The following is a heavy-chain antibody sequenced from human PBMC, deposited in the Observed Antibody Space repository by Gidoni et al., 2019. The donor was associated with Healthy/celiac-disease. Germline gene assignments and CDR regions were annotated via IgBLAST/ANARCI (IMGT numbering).Heavy chain of an antibody. CDR3: ARARWRNRELLGHGWFDP. CDR1: GGSTSSGVYY. J-gene: IGHJ5*02. V-gene: IGHV4-30-4*01. CDR2: FYDSGTT. Sequence: QVQLQESCPGLVKPSQTLSITCTVSGGSTSSGVYYWSWIRQPPGKGLEWLGYFYDSGTTYFNPSLKGGVTISVATSKSQFSLKLSSVTAADTAVYYCARARWRNRELLGHGWFDPWGQGPLVAVS. D-gene: IGHD3-10*01.